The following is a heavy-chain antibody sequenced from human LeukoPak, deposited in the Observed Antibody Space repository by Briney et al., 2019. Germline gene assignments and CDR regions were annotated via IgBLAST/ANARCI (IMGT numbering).Heavy chain of an antibody. V-gene: IGHV5-51*01. Sequence: GESLKISCKGSGYSFTSYWIGWVRQMPGKGLEWTGTIYPGDSDTRYSPSFQGQVTITADKSISTAYLQWSSLKASDTAMYYCARLLVTPNNWFDPWGQGTLVTVSS. CDR3: ARLLVTPNNWFDP. CDR1: GYSFTSYW. CDR2: IYPGDSDT. J-gene: IGHJ5*02. D-gene: IGHD2-21*02.